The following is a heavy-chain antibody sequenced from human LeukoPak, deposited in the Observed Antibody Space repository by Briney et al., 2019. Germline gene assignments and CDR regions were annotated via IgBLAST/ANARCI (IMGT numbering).Heavy chain of an antibody. CDR2: IYYSGST. Sequence: SETLSLTCTGSGGSISSYYWSWIRQPPGKGLEWIGYIYYSGSTNYNPSLKSRVTISVDTSKYQFSLKLSSVTAADTAVYYSARVVAGPYYFDYWGQGTLVTVSS. J-gene: IGHJ4*02. D-gene: IGHD6-19*01. CDR1: GGSISSYY. CDR3: ARVVAGPYYFDY. V-gene: IGHV4-59*01.